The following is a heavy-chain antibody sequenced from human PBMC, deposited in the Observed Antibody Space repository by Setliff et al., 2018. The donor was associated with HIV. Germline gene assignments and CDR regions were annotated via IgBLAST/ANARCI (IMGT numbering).Heavy chain of an antibody. CDR1: GGSFSGYY. CDR3: ARGSKGGFFDN. D-gene: IGHD3-16*01. CDR2: INHSGST. J-gene: IGHJ4*02. V-gene: IGHV4-34*01. Sequence: PSETLSLTCAVYGGSFSGYYWSWIRQPPGKGLEWIGEINHSGSTNYNPSLKSRVTISVDMSKNQFSLKLSSVTAADTAVYYCARGSKGGFFDNWGQGTLVTVSS.